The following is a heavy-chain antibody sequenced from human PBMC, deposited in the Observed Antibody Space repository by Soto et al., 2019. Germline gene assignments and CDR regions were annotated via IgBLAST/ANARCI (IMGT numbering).Heavy chain of an antibody. CDR2: IYWDDDK. CDR1: GFSLSTSGVG. CDR3: IQSRCGGDCLQSYASHYYYGMDV. D-gene: IGHD2-21*02. J-gene: IGHJ6*02. Sequence: QITLKESGPTLVKPTQTLTLTCTFSGFSLSTSGVGVGWIRQPPGKALEWLALIYWDDDKRYSPSLRSRLTISKDTPKNQVVLTMTNRDPVDTATYYCIQSRCGGDCLQSYASHYYYGMDVWGQGTTVTVSS. V-gene: IGHV2-5*02.